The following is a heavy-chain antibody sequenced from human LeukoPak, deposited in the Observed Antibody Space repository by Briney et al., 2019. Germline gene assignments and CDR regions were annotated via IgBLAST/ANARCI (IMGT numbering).Heavy chain of an antibody. CDR3: ARQWLPNGYFDY. CDR1: GYTFTAYF. J-gene: IGHJ4*02. CDR2: VNPNSGVT. V-gene: IGHV1-2*06. Sequence: GVSVKVSCKASGYTFTAYFMHWVRQAPGQGLEWMGRVNPNSGVTNSIQKFQGRVTMTRDTSISTAYMELSGLRSDDTAVYYCARQWLPNGYFDYWGQGTLVTVSS. D-gene: IGHD6-19*01.